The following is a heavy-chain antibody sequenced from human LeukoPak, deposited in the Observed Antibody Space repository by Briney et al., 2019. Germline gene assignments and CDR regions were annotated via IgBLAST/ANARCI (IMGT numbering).Heavy chain of an antibody. CDR1: GDSISTSNSY. D-gene: IGHD3-22*01. V-gene: IGHV4-39*01. Sequence: SETLSLTCTVSGDSISTSNSYWGWIRQPPGKGLEWIGSIYYSGNTYYNASLKSRVTISVDTSKNQFSLKLTSVTAADTAVYYCAFGVDDSSGYGGHDAFDIWGQGTMVTVSS. CDR3: AFGVDDSSGYGGHDAFDI. J-gene: IGHJ3*02. CDR2: IYYSGNT.